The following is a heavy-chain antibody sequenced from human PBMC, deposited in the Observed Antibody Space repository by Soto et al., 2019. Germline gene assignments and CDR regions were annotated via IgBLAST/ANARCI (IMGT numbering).Heavy chain of an antibody. CDR1: GYTFTSYD. J-gene: IGHJ4*01. D-gene: IGHD2-8*01. Sequence: ASVKVSCKASGYTFTSYDINWVRQATGQGLEWMGWMNPNSGNTGYAQKFQGRVTMTRNTSISTAYMELSSLRSEDTAVYYCARAKGWDVPMVYAGTEIYYFDYWGQ. CDR3: ARAKGWDVPMVYAGTEIYYFDY. CDR2: MNPNSGNT. V-gene: IGHV1-8*01.